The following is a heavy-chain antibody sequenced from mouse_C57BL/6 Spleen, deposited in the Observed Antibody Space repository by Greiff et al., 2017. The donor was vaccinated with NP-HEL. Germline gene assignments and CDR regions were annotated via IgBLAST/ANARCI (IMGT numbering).Heavy chain of an antibody. CDR1: GYTFTGYW. CDR3: ARGGEYDYDGDWYFDV. V-gene: IGHV1-9*01. J-gene: IGHJ1*03. Sequence: VKLQQSGAELMKPGASVKLSCKATGYTFTGYWIEWVKQRPGHGLEWIGEILPGSGSTNYNEKFKGKATFTADTSSNTAYMQLSSLTTEDSAIYYCARGGEYDYDGDWYFDVWGTGTTVTVSS. CDR2: ILPGSGST. D-gene: IGHD2-4*01.